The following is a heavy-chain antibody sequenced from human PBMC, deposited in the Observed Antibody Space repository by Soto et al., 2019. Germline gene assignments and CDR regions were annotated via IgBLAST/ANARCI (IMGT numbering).Heavy chain of an antibody. V-gene: IGHV3-48*02. CDR2: ISSSSSTI. D-gene: IGHD3-3*01. J-gene: IGHJ6*02. CDR1: VFTFISYS. CDR3: ASSPYYDFWSGYFNYYGMDV. Sequence: GGSLRLSCAASVFTFISYSMNWVRQAPGKGLEWVSYISSSSSTIYYADSVKGRFTISRDNAKNSLYLQMNSLRDEDTTVYYCASSPYYDFWSGYFNYYGMDVWGQGTTVTVSS.